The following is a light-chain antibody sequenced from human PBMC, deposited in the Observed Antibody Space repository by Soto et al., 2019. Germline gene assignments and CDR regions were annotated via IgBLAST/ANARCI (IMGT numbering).Light chain of an antibody. CDR2: GNS. Sequence: QPVLTQPPSVSGAPGQRVTISCTGSSSNIGAGYAVHWYQQLPGTAPKLLIYGNSNRPSGVPDRFSGSKSGTSASLAITGLQAEDEADYYCQSYDSSLSGYVFGTGTKVTVL. CDR1: SSNIGAGYA. V-gene: IGLV1-40*01. CDR3: QSYDSSLSGYV. J-gene: IGLJ1*01.